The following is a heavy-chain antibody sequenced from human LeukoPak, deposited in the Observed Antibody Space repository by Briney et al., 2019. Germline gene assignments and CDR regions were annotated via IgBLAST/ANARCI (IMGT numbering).Heavy chain of an antibody. CDR3: ARQSRDGYNYQGNHFDY. CDR2: IYYSGST. CDR1: GGSISSSSYY. D-gene: IGHD5-24*01. Sequence: PSETLSLTCTVSGGSISSSSYYWGWIRQPPGKGLEWTGSIYYSGSTYYNPSLKSRVTISVDTSKNQFSLKLSSVTGADTAVYYCARQSRDGYNYQGNHFDYWGQGTLVTVSS. V-gene: IGHV4-39*01. J-gene: IGHJ4*02.